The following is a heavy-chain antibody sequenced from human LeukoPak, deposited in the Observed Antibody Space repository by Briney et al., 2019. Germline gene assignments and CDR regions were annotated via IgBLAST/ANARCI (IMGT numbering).Heavy chain of an antibody. CDR3: ARATSGYYYDSSGYHFDH. D-gene: IGHD3-22*01. CDR1: GGSFSGYY. V-gene: IGHV4-34*01. Sequence: SETLSLTCAVYGGSFSGYYWSWIRQPPGKGLEWIGEINHSGSTNYNPSLKSRVTISVDTSKNQFSLKLSSVTAADTAVYYCARATSGYYYDSSGYHFDHWGQGTLVTVSS. CDR2: INHSGST. J-gene: IGHJ4*02.